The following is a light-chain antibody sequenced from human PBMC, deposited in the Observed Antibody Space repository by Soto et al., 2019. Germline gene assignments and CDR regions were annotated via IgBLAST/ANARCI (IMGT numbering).Light chain of an antibody. CDR2: DAS. CDR1: QSVSTY. Sequence: EIVLTQSPAALSLSPGERATLSCRASQSVSTYLAWYQQKPGQAPRLLIYDASNRATGIPARFSGSGSGTAFSLTISSLEPEDFAVYYCQQRGNWITFGQGTRLEIK. CDR3: QQRGNWIT. J-gene: IGKJ5*01. V-gene: IGKV3-11*01.